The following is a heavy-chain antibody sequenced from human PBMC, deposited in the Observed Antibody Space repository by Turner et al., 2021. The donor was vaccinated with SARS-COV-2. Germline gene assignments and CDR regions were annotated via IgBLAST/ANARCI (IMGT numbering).Heavy chain of an antibody. D-gene: IGHD6-13*01. Sequence: QVQLVESGGGVVQPGRSLRLSCAASGFTFSSYGMHWVRQAPGKGLEWVAVTSYDGSNKYYADSVKGRFTISRDNSKNTLYLQMNSLRAEDTAVYYCARDRVSSSWTFDYWGQGTLVTVSS. J-gene: IGHJ4*02. CDR2: TSYDGSNK. V-gene: IGHV3-30*03. CDR3: ARDRVSSSWTFDY. CDR1: GFTFSSYG.